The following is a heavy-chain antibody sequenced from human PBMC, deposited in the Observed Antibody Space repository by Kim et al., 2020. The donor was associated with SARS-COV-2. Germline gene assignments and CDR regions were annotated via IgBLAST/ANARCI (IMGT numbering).Heavy chain of an antibody. D-gene: IGHD6-13*01. CDR1: GFTFTAYA. CDR3: AREEQPLVAYWYFDL. CDR2: ISYDGSRR. Sequence: GGSLRLSCSASGFTFTAYAMHWVRQAPGKGLEWVAFISYDGSRRFYADSVKGRFTISRDNSESTLYLEMNRLRVEDTAVYFCAREEQPLVAYWYFDLWGRGTLVTVSS. V-gene: IGHV3-30-3*01. J-gene: IGHJ2*01.